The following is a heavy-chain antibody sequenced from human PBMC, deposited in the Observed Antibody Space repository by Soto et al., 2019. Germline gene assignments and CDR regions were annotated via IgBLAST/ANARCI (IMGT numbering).Heavy chain of an antibody. Sequence: PSETLSLTCTVSGGSISSSSYYWGWIRQPPGKGLEWIGSIYYSGSTYYNPSLKSRVTISVDTSKNQFSLKLSSVTAADTAVYYCARRRAGGSYQNWFDPWGQGTLVTVSS. V-gene: IGHV4-39*01. CDR3: ARRRAGGSYQNWFDP. D-gene: IGHD2-15*01. CDR2: IYYSGST. CDR1: GGSISSSSYY. J-gene: IGHJ5*02.